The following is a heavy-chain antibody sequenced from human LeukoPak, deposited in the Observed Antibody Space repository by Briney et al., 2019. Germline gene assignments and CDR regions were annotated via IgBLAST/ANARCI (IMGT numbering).Heavy chain of an antibody. Sequence: LETLSLTCTVSGGSISSYYWSWIRQPPGKGLEWIGYIYYSGSTNYNPSLKSRVTISVDTSKNQFSLKLSSVTAADTAVYYCARRPLDYGDYVSGPAFDIWGQGTMVTVSS. CDR3: ARRPLDYGDYVSGPAFDI. CDR1: GGSISSYY. D-gene: IGHD4-17*01. V-gene: IGHV4-59*08. J-gene: IGHJ3*02. CDR2: IYYSGST.